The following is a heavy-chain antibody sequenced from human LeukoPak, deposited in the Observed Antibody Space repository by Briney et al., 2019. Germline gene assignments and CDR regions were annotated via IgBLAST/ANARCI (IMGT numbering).Heavy chain of an antibody. D-gene: IGHD2-15*01. V-gene: IGHV1-18*01. Sequence: GASVKVSCKASGYNFAGSGISWVRQAPGQGLEWMGWISAYNSDTNYAQEFHGRVTLTTDTPTSTAYMELRSPRSDDTAVYYCATHCSGVSCYGSDGPWGQGTLVTVSS. CDR2: ISAYNSDT. CDR1: GYNFAGSG. J-gene: IGHJ5*02. CDR3: ATHCSGVSCYGSDGP.